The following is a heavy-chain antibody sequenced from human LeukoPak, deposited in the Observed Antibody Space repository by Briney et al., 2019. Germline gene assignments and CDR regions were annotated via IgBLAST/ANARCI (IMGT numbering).Heavy chain of an antibody. CDR2: ISSSSSYI. CDR1: GFTFSTYS. D-gene: IGHD6-13*01. Sequence: GGSLRLSCAASGFTFSTYSMSWVRQAPGKGLEWVSSISSSSSYIYYADSVKGRFTISRDNAKNSLYLQMNSLRAEDTAVYYCARGAAAGYNWFDPWGQGTLVTVSS. J-gene: IGHJ5*02. V-gene: IGHV3-21*01. CDR3: ARGAAAGYNWFDP.